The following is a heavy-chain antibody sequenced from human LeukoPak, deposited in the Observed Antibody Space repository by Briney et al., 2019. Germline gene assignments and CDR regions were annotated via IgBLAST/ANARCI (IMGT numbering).Heavy chain of an antibody. D-gene: IGHD3-3*01. Sequence: PGGSLRLSCEASGFTFSIFPIHWVRQAPGKGLEWVALISSGSERYYADSVKGRFTISRDNSKNMLYLPMNSLRADDTAVYYCARDLELSAVYYFDSWGQGTLVIVSS. CDR3: ARDLELSAVYYFDS. CDR1: GFTFSIFP. V-gene: IGHV3-30*04. J-gene: IGHJ4*02. CDR2: ISSGSER.